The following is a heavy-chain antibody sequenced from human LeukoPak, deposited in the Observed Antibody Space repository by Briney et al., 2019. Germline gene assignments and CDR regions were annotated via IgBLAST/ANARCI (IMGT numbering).Heavy chain of an antibody. J-gene: IGHJ4*02. CDR3: ARDGYSYGYGDY. CDR1: GFTFSSYE. D-gene: IGHD5-18*01. Sequence: GGSLRLSCAASGFTFSSYEMNWVRQAPGKGLEWVSYISSSGSTIYYADSVRGRFTISRDNAKNSLYLQMNSLRAEDTAVYYCARDGYSYGYGDYWGQGTLVTVSS. V-gene: IGHV3-48*03. CDR2: ISSSGSTI.